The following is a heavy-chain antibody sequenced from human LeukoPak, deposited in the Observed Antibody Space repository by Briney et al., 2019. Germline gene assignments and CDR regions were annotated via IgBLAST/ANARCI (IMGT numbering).Heavy chain of an antibody. CDR2: IYSGGST. J-gene: IGHJ6*02. CDR3: AKCLKGIPIYGMDV. V-gene: IGHV3-66*01. D-gene: IGHD3-10*01. Sequence: GGSLRLSCAASGFTFSSYAMSWVRQAPGKGLECVSVIYSGGSTYYADSVKGRFTISRDNSKNTLYLQMNSLRAEDTAVYYCAKCLKGIPIYGMDVWGQGTTVTVSS. CDR1: GFTFSSYA.